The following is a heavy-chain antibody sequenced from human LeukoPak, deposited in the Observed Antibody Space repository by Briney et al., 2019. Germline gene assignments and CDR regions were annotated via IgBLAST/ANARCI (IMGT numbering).Heavy chain of an antibody. D-gene: IGHD1-14*01. CDR2: IKSDGSST. J-gene: IGHJ6*02. CDR1: GFTFSSYW. CDR3: ARGAPNTGGYRVDV. V-gene: IGHV3-74*01. Sequence: PGGSLRLSCAASGFTFSSYWMHWVRQAPGKGLVWVSRIKSDGSSTNYADSVKGRFTISRDNAKNTLFLQMNSLRAEDTAVYYCARGAPNTGGYRVDVWGQGTTVTVSS.